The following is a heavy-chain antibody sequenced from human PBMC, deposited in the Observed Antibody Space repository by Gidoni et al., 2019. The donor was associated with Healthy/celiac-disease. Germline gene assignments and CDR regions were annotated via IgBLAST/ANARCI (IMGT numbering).Heavy chain of an antibody. CDR3: ARGGIVVVTPYYYYGMDV. CDR1: GGPFRGHP. J-gene: IGHJ6*02. V-gene: IGHV1-69*01. D-gene: IGHD2-21*02. Sequence: QVQLMQSGAEVKKPGSSVKVSCKASGGPFRGHPISWVRQAAGQGLEWTGGIIPIFGTANYAQKFQGRVTITADESTSTAYMELSSLRSEDTAVYYCARGGIVVVTPYYYYGMDVCGQGTTVTVSS. CDR2: IIPIFGTA.